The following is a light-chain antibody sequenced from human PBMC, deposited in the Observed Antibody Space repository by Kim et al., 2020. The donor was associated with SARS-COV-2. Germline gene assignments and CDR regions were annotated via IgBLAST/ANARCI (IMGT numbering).Light chain of an antibody. CDR2: GKN. Sequence: LGQTFRITCQGASLRSYYASWYQHKPGQAPVLVIYGKNNRPSGIPDRFSGSSSGNTASLTITGAQAEDEADYYCNSRDSSGNHVVFGGGTQLTVL. CDR1: SLRSYY. J-gene: IGLJ2*01. V-gene: IGLV3-19*01. CDR3: NSRDSSGNHVV.